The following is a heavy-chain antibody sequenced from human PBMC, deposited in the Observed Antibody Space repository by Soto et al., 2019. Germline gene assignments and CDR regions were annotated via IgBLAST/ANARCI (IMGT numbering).Heavy chain of an antibody. CDR2: IYPGDSDT. J-gene: IGHJ3*02. CDR3: ARRLSYSSSAYDAFDI. CDR1: GYSFTSYW. D-gene: IGHD6-6*01. Sequence: PGESLKISCKGSGYSFTSYWIAWVRQMPGKGLEWMGIIYPGDSDTRYSPSFQGQVTISADKSISTAYLQWSSLKASDTAMYYCARRLSYSSSAYDAFDIWGQGTMVTVSS. V-gene: IGHV5-51*01.